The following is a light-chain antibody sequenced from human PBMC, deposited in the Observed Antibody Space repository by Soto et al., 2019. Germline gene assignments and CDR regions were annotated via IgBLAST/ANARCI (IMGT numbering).Light chain of an antibody. CDR1: QSVSSF. J-gene: IGKJ4*02. V-gene: IGKV3-11*01. Sequence: EIVLTQSPATLSLSPEERATLSCRASQSVSSFLAWYQQRPGQPPRLLIYDVSNRATGSPTRFSGSGSGTDFTLTISSLEPEDFAVYYCQQRINWPLTVGGGTKVEIK. CDR3: QQRINWPLT. CDR2: DVS.